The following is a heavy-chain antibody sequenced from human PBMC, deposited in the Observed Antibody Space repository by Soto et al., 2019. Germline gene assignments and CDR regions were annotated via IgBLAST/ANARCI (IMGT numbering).Heavy chain of an antibody. CDR3: ARVLTGSSLFDY. D-gene: IGHD7-27*01. Sequence: SETLTLTCTDSGGSIISDYWSWIRQPPGKGLEWIGYVSYSGSTNYNPSLKSLVTISVDTSKNQFSLNLFSVTAADTAVYYCARVLTGSSLFDYWGQGTLVTVSS. V-gene: IGHV4-59*01. J-gene: IGHJ4*02. CDR1: GGSIISDY. CDR2: VSYSGST.